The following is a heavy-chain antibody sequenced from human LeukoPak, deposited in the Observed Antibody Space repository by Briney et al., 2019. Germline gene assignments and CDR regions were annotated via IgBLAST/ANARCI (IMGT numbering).Heavy chain of an antibody. D-gene: IGHD4/OR15-4a*01. Sequence: PGGSLRLSCVVSGFTFSNYWMHWVRQAPGKGLEWVSSISSSSSYIYYADSVKGRFTISRDNAKNSLYLQMNSLRAEDTAVYYCARDGAMGHFDYWGQGTLVTVSS. CDR1: GFTFSNYW. V-gene: IGHV3-21*01. CDR3: ARDGAMGHFDY. J-gene: IGHJ4*02. CDR2: ISSSSSYI.